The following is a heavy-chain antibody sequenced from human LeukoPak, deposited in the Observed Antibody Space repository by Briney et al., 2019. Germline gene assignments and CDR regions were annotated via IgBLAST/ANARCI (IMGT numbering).Heavy chain of an antibody. CDR3: ARDGGYDFWSGYYQDY. D-gene: IGHD3-3*01. Sequence: GGSLRLSCATSGFTFSRYAMHWVRQAPGKGLEWVALISYDANIGSNKYYADSVKGRFTISRDNTKNTLYLQMNSLRAEDTAVYYCARDGGYDFWSGYYQDYWGQGTLVTVSS. J-gene: IGHJ4*02. CDR2: ISYDANIGSNK. V-gene: IGHV3-30-3*01. CDR1: GFTFSRYA.